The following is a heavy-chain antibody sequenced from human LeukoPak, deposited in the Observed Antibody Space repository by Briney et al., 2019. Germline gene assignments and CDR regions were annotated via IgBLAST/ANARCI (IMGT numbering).Heavy chain of an antibody. D-gene: IGHD6-13*01. CDR3: ASGGVRKQQLSDWFDP. CDR2: INPNSGGT. CDR1: GYTFTGYY. Sequence: ASVKVSCKASGYTFTGYYMHWVRQAPGQGLEWMGWINPNSGGTNYAQKFQGRVTMTRDTSISTAYMELSRLRSDDTAVYYCASGGVRKQQLSDWFDPWGQGTLVTVSS. V-gene: IGHV1-2*02. J-gene: IGHJ5*02.